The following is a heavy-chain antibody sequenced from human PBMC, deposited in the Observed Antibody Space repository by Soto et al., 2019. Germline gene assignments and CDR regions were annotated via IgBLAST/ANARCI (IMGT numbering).Heavy chain of an antibody. J-gene: IGHJ5*02. CDR1: GGSISSYY. CDR3: ARVPNIAARPDWFDP. V-gene: IGHV4-59*01. D-gene: IGHD6-6*01. Sequence: SETLSLTCTVSGGSISSYYGSWIRQPPGKGLEWIGYIYYSGSTNYNPSLKSRVTISVDTSKNQFSLKLSSVTAADTAVYYCARVPNIAARPDWFDPWGQGTLVT. CDR2: IYYSGST.